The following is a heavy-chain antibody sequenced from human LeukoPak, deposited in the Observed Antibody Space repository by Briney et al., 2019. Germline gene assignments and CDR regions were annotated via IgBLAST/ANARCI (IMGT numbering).Heavy chain of an antibody. CDR2: ISSNGGST. CDR3: ARDGGSCYSGICYMDV. V-gene: IGHV3-64*01. CDR1: GFTFSSYA. J-gene: IGHJ6*03. D-gene: IGHD2-15*01. Sequence: PGGSLRLSCAASGFTFSSYAMHWVRQAPGKGLEYVSAISSNGGSTYYANSVKGRFTISRDNSKNTLYLQMGSLRAEDMAVYYCARDGGSCYSGICYMDVWGKGTTVTVSS.